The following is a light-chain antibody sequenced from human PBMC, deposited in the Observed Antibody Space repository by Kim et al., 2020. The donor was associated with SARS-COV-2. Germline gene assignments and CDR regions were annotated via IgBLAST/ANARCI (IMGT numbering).Light chain of an antibody. CDR3: QAWDSGTDVV. CDR2: KDD. J-gene: IGLJ2*01. Sequence: VSHRQKDTITCSGAELGDKYVFWSQPKTGQSPLLVTSKDDQRTAGIPGRFSASKSGNTDTLPISGTQATDEVDYYCQAWDSGTDVVFGGGTQLTVL. CDR1: ELGDKY. V-gene: IGLV3-1*01.